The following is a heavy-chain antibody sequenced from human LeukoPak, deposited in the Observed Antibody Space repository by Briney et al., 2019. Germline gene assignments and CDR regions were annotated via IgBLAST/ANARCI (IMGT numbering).Heavy chain of an antibody. CDR2: IYSGGIT. D-gene: IGHD2-8*02. J-gene: IGHJ6*02. CDR1: GFTFSSYE. Sequence: PGGSLRLSCAASGFTFSSYEMNWVRQAPGKGLEWVSLIYSGGITYYADSVKGRFTISRDNSKNTLYLQMNSLRAEDTAVYYCARSHPWGMNYYYYYGMDVWGQGTTVTVSS. V-gene: IGHV3-53*01. CDR3: ARSHPWGMNYYYYYGMDV.